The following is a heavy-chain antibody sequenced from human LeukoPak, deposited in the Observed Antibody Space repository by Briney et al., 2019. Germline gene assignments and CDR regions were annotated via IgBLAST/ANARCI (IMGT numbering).Heavy chain of an antibody. D-gene: IGHD5-18*01. J-gene: IGHJ4*02. V-gene: IGHV3-74*01. CDR2: INTDGSTI. Sequence: SGGSLRLSCAASGFTFSDCWMHWVRQAPGKGLEWVSRINTDGSTINYADSVKGRFTVSRDNAKNTMYLQMNSLRAEHSAVYYCARALGYSYGYGIYWGQGTLVTVSS. CDR3: ARALGYSYGYGIY. CDR1: GFTFSDCW.